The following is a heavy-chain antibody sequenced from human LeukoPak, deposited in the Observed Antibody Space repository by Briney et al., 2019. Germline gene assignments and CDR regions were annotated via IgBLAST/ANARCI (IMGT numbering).Heavy chain of an antibody. CDR3: ARDSDPNVLLWFGESQGWFDP. CDR2: ISSSGSTI. CDR1: GFTFSSYE. D-gene: IGHD3-10*01. V-gene: IGHV3-48*03. Sequence: PGGSLRLSCAASGFTFSSYEMNWVRQAPGKGLEWVSYISSSGSTIYYADSVKGRFTISRDNAKNSLYLQMNSLRAEDTAVYYCARDSDPNVLLWFGESQGWFDPWGQGTLVTVSS. J-gene: IGHJ5*02.